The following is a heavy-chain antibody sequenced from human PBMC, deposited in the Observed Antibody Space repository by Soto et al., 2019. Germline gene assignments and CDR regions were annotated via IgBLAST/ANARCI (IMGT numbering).Heavy chain of an antibody. V-gene: IGHV1-69*13. CDR3: ARDPVGRLRYFDWLSGRDY. J-gene: IGHJ4*02. CDR1: GGTFSSYA. Sequence: ASVKVSCKASGGTFSSYAISWVRQAPGQGLEWMGGIIPIFGTANYAQKFQGRVTITADESTSTAYMELSSLRSEDTAVYYCARDPVGRLRYFDWLSGRDYWGQGTLVTV. D-gene: IGHD3-9*01. CDR2: IIPIFGTA.